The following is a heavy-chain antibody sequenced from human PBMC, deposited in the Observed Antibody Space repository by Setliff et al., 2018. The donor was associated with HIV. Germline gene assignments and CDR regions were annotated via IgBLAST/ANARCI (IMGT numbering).Heavy chain of an antibody. J-gene: IGHJ4*02. CDR1: GGSFSGYY. CDR3: ARPALGIGGGSRFDN. V-gene: IGHV4-34*01. Sequence: SETLSLTCAVYGGSFSGYYWSWIRQPPGKGLEWIGEINHSGSTNYNPSLKSRVTISVDTSKNQFSLKLSSVTAADAAVYYCARPALGIGGGSRFDNWGQGTRVTVSS. CDR2: INHSGST. D-gene: IGHD3-10*01.